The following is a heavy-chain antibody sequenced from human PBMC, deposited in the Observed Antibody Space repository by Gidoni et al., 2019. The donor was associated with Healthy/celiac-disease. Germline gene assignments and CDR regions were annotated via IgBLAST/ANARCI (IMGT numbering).Heavy chain of an antibody. J-gene: IGHJ3*02. CDR3: ASLSSLDCSGGSCPRRRAFDI. CDR2: IYYSGST. Sequence: QVQLQESGPGLVKPSQTLSLTCTVSGGSISRGGYYWSWIRQHPGKGLEWIGYIYYSGSTYYNPSLKSRVTISVDTSKNQFSLKLSSVTAADTAVYYCASLSSLDCSGGSCPRRRAFDIWGQGTMVTVSS. V-gene: IGHV4-31*03. CDR1: GGSISRGGYY. D-gene: IGHD2-15*01.